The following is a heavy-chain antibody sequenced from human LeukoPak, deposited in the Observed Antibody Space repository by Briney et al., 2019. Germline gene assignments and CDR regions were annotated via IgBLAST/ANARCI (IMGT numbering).Heavy chain of an antibody. V-gene: IGHV3-11*01. CDR1: GFTFSDYY. CDR3: ARDYCSSTRCYFIGAALDY. J-gene: IGHJ4*02. Sequence: GGSLRLSCAASGFTFSDYYMSWIRQAPGKGLEWVSYISSSGSTIYYADSVKGRFTISRDNAKNSLYLQMNSLRAEDTAVYYCARDYCSSTRCYFIGAALDYWGQGTLVTVSS. CDR2: ISSSGSTI. D-gene: IGHD2-2*01.